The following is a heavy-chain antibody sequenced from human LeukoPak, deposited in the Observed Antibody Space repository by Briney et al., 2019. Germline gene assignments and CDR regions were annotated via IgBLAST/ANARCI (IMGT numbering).Heavy chain of an antibody. CDR2: KYNSVTT. D-gene: IGHD1-14*01. J-gene: IGHJ4*02. V-gene: IGHV4-61*02. CDR3: ARSTNRVDS. CDR1: GASIRGSITSGTYY. Sequence: PSQTLSLTCTVSGASIRGSITSGTYYWNWIRQPAGKGLEWIGRKYNSVTTINYNPSLKSRVTISVETSKNQFSLNVTSVTAADTAVYYCARSTNRVDSWGQGTLVTVSS.